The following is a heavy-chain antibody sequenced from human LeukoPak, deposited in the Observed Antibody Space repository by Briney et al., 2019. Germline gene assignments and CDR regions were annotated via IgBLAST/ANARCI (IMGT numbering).Heavy chain of an antibody. D-gene: IGHD3-22*01. Sequence: PSETLSLTCTVSGGSISSSSYYWGWIRQPPGKGLEWIGSIYYSGSTYYNPSLKSRVTISVDTSKNQFSLKLSSVTAADTAVYYCARQRHRRTYYYDSSGYSDFDYWGQGTLVTVSS. V-gene: IGHV4-39*01. CDR1: GGSISSSSYY. CDR3: ARQRHRRTYYYDSSGYSDFDY. J-gene: IGHJ4*02. CDR2: IYYSGST.